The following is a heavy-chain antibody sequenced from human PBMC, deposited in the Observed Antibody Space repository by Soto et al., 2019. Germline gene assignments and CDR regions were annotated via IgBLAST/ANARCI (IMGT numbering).Heavy chain of an antibody. CDR1: GFTFSNAW. CDR2: IKSKTDGGTT. J-gene: IGHJ4*02. Sequence: GGSLRLSCAASGFTFSNAWMNWVRQAPGKGLEWVGRIKSKTDGGTTDYAAPVKDRFTISRDDSKNTLYLQMNSLKTEDTAVYYCTTDHHNSIVVVPAASDFDYWVQGTLVTVSS. D-gene: IGHD2-2*01. V-gene: IGHV3-15*07. CDR3: TTDHHNSIVVVPAASDFDY.